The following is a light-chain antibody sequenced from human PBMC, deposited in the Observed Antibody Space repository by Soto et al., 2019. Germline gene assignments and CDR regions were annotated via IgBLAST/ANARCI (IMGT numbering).Light chain of an antibody. CDR3: QTWGTGIHWV. CDR2: LNSDGSH. J-gene: IGLJ3*02. Sequence: QPVLTQSPSASASLGASVKLTCTLSRVHSSYAIAWHQQQPEKGPRYLMKLNSDGSHSKGDGIPDRFSGSSSGAERYLTISSLQSEDEADYYCQTWGTGIHWVFGGGTKLTVL. V-gene: IGLV4-69*01. CDR1: RVHSSYA.